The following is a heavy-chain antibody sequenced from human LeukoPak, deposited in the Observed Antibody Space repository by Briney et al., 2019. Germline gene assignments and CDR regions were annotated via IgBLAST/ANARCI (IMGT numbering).Heavy chain of an antibody. Sequence: QPGGSLRLSRAASGFTFSSYWMSWVRQAPGKGLEWVANIKQDGSEKYYVDSVKGRFTISRDNAKNSLYLQMNSLRAEDTAVYYCARDDNMVVRVGFDYWGQGTLVTVSS. CDR1: GFTFSSYW. CDR3: ARDDNMVVRVGFDY. CDR2: IKQDGSEK. D-gene: IGHD4/OR15-4a*01. V-gene: IGHV3-7*01. J-gene: IGHJ4*02.